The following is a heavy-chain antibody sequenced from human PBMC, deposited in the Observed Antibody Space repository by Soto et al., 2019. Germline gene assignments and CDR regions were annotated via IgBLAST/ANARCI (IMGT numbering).Heavy chain of an antibody. CDR3: AKLQNSDDSSGYYAGDDAFDI. CDR2: IWYDGSNK. V-gene: IGHV3-33*06. Sequence: GGSLRLSCAASGFTFSSYGMHWVRQAPGKGLEWVAVIWYDGSNKYYADSVKGRFTISRDNSKNTLYLQMNSLRAEDTAVYYCAKLQNSDDSSGYYAGDDAFDIWGQGTMVTVS. J-gene: IGHJ3*02. D-gene: IGHD3-22*01. CDR1: GFTFSSYG.